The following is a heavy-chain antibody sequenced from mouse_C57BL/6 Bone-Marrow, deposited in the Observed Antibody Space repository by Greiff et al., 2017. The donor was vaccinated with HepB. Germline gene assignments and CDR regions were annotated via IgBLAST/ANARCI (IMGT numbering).Heavy chain of an antibody. CDR2: SRNKANDYTT. V-gene: IGHV7-1*01. D-gene: IGHD2-5*01. Sequence: EVHLVESGGGLVQSGRSLRLSCATSGFTFSDFYMEWVRQAPGKGLEWIAASRNKANDYTTEYSASVKGRFIVSRDTSQSILYLQMNALRAEDTAIYYCARDAYYSNYEDYAMDYWGQGTSVTVSS. J-gene: IGHJ4*01. CDR1: GFTFSDFY. CDR3: ARDAYYSNYEDYAMDY.